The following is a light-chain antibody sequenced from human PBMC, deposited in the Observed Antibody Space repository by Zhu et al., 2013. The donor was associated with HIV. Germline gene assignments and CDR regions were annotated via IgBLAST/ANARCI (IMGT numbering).Light chain of an antibody. CDR1: QDISNY. V-gene: IGKV1-27*01. J-gene: IGKJ3*01. Sequence: DIQMTQSPFSLSASVGDRVTITCRASQDISNYLAWYQQKPGKVPKLLIYVASALESGVPSRFSGSGSGTDFTLTISSLQPEDFATYYCQQLNSYPLTFGPGTKWISN. CDR3: QQLNSYPLT. CDR2: VAS.